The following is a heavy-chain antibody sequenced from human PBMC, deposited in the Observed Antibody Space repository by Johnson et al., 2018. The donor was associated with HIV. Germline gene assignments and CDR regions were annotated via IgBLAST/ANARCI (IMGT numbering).Heavy chain of an antibody. Sequence: QVQLVESGGGVVQPGRSLRLSCAASGFSFSNYAMHWVRQAPGKGQEWVAFISYDGSNKYYADSVKGRFSISKDNSKNTLYLQVKSLGAEDTDVYDCARDIEYSSNCYAFDIWGQWTMVTVSS. CDR2: ISYDGSNK. CDR3: ARDIEYSSNCYAFDI. D-gene: IGHD6-13*01. V-gene: IGHV3-30-3*01. J-gene: IGHJ3*02. CDR1: GFSFSNYA.